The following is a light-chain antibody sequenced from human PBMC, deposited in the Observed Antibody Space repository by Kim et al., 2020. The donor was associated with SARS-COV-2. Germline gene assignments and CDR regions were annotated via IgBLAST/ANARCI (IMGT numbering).Light chain of an antibody. V-gene: IGKV1D-13*01. CDR2: DAS. CDR3: QQYNNYPIT. CDR1: QDIYDG. J-gene: IGKJ5*01. Sequence: ASVGDSVTLACRTSQDIYDGLAWYQKKQGKPPKLLIFDASSGETGVPPRFSGTGSGTDFTLSINSLQTEDIATYYCQQYNNYPITFGQGTRLEIK.